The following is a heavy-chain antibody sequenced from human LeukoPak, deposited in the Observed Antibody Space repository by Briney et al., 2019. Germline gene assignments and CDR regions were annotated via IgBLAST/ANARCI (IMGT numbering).Heavy chain of an antibody. V-gene: IGHV1-2*04. CDR1: GYTFTGYY. Sequence: ASVKVSCKASGYTFTGYYMHWVRQAPGQGLEWMGWINPNSGGTNYAQKFQGWVTMTRDTSISTAYMELSRLRSDDTAVYYCARDLFNYYDSSGYITGYGMDVWGQGTTVTVSS. CDR2: INPNSGGT. J-gene: IGHJ6*02. CDR3: ARDLFNYYDSSGYITGYGMDV. D-gene: IGHD3-22*01.